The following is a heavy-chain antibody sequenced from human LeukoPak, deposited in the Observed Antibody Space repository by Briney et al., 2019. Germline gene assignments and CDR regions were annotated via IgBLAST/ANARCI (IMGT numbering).Heavy chain of an antibody. Sequence: GGSLRLSCAASGFIFRSYWMHWVRQAPGKGLEWVANIKQDGSEKYYVDSVKGRFTISRDNAKNSLYLQMNSLRAEDTAVYYCASGGEEYGDYVGYWGQGTLVTVSS. J-gene: IGHJ4*02. V-gene: IGHV3-7*01. CDR3: ASGGEEYGDYVGY. CDR2: IKQDGSEK. D-gene: IGHD4-17*01. CDR1: GFIFRSYW.